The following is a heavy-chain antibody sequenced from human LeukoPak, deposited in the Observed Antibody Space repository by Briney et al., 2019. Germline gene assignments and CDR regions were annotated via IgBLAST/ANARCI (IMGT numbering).Heavy chain of an antibody. V-gene: IGHV3-33*01. J-gene: IGHJ3*02. D-gene: IGHD3-22*01. CDR3: ARPYYDSSGYYYWGNAFDI. CDR1: GFTFSSYG. Sequence: GGSLRLSCAASGFTFSSYGMHWVRQAPGKGLEWVAVIWYDGSNKYYADSVKGRFTISRDNSKSTLYLQMNSLRAEDTVGYYCARPYYDSSGYYYWGNAFDIWGQGTMVTVSS. CDR2: IWYDGSNK.